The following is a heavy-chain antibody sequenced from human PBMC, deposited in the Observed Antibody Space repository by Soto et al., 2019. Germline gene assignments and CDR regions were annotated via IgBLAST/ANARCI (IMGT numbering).Heavy chain of an antibody. CDR3: ARLDCSSTSCLYDFDY. CDR1: GGSISSYY. V-gene: IGHV4-59*01. J-gene: IGHJ4*02. CDR2: IYYSGST. Sequence: SETLSLTCTVSGGSISSYYWSWIRQPPGKGLEWIGYIYYSGSTNYNPSLNSRVTISVDTSKNQFSLKLSSVTAADTAVYYCARLDCSSTSCLYDFDYWGQGTLVTVSS. D-gene: IGHD2-2*01.